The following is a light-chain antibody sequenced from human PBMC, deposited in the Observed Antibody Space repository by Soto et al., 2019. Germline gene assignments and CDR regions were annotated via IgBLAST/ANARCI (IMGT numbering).Light chain of an antibody. V-gene: IGKV4-1*01. J-gene: IGKJ4*01. CDR2: WAS. CDR1: QSVLYSSNNKNY. Sequence: DIVMTQSPDSLAVSLGESATINCKSSQSVLYSSNNKNYLAWYQQKPGQPPKLLIYWASTRESGVPDRFSGSGSGTDFTLTISSLQAEDVAVYYCQQYCSTPLTFGGGTKLEIK. CDR3: QQYCSTPLT.